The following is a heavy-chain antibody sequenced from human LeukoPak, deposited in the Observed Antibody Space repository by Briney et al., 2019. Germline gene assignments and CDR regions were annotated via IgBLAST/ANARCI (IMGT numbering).Heavy chain of an antibody. V-gene: IGHV3-73*01. Sequence: GGSLRLSCAASGFTFSASAIHWVRQASGKGLEWVGRIRSKANSYATAYGASVKGRFTISRDDSKNTAYLQMNSLKTEDTAVYYCAHSNYVTNWFDPWGQEPWSPSPQ. D-gene: IGHD4-11*01. J-gene: IGHJ5*02. CDR1: GFTFSASA. CDR3: AHSNYVTNWFDP. CDR2: IRSKANSYAT.